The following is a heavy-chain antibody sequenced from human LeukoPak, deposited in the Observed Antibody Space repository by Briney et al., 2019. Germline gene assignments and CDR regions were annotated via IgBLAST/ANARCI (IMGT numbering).Heavy chain of an antibody. D-gene: IGHD3-9*01. V-gene: IGHV3-7*01. Sequence: GGSLRLSCAASGFTFSSYWISWVCQAPGKGLEWVSNIKQDGREKYSVDSVKGRFTISRDNAKNTLYLQMNSLRAEDTAVYYCARVEDYDILTGFDYWGQGTLVTVSS. CDR3: ARVEDYDILTGFDY. CDR1: GFTFSSYW. J-gene: IGHJ4*02. CDR2: IKQDGREK.